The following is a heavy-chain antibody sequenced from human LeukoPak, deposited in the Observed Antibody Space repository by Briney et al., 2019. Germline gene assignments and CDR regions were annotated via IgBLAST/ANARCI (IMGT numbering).Heavy chain of an antibody. CDR1: GFTFDDYA. V-gene: IGHV3-9*01. D-gene: IGHD5-18*01. CDR2: ISWNSGSI. Sequence: PGRSLRLSCAASGFTFDDYAMHWVRQSPGKGLEWVSGISWNSGSIGYADSVKGRFTISRDNAKNSLYLQMNSLRAEDTALYYCAKGRGYSYAYDAFDIWGQGTMVTVSS. CDR3: AKGRGYSYAYDAFDI. J-gene: IGHJ3*02.